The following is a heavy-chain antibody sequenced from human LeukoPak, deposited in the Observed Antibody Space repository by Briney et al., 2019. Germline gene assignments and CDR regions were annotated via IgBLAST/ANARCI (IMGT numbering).Heavy chain of an antibody. CDR2: ISGSGGST. Sequence: GGSLRLSCAASGFTFSSYAMSWVRQAPGKGLEWVSAISGSGGSTNYADSVKGRFTISRDNSKNTLYLQMNSLRAEDTAVYYCAKELHRGVVPAATNWFDPWGQGTLVTVSS. CDR3: AKELHRGVVPAATNWFDP. CDR1: GFTFSSYA. V-gene: IGHV3-23*01. D-gene: IGHD2-2*01. J-gene: IGHJ5*02.